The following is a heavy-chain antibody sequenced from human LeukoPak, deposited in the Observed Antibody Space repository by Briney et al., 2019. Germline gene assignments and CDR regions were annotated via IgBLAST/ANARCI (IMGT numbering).Heavy chain of an antibody. CDR1: GGSIRSADYY. D-gene: IGHD6-19*01. Sequence: SETLSLTCTVSGGSIRSADYYWSWIRQPPGKGLEWIGYIYYSGSTNYNPSLKSRVTISVDTSKNQFSLKLSSVTAADTAVYYCARSAFNGSSGWYGQYYFDYWGQGTLVTVSS. CDR2: IYYSGST. J-gene: IGHJ4*02. V-gene: IGHV4-61*08. CDR3: ARSAFNGSSGWYGQYYFDY.